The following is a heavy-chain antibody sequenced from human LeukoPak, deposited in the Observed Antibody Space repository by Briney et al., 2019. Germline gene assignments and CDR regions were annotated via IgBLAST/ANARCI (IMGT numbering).Heavy chain of an antibody. Sequence: PSETLSLTCTVSGGSISSYYCSWIRQPPGKGLEWIGYIYYSGSTTYNPSLKSRVSISVDTSKNQFSLRLSSVTAADTAVYYCARDKAGYNDYWGQGTLVTVSS. CDR1: GGSISSYY. CDR3: ARDKAGYNDY. J-gene: IGHJ4*02. D-gene: IGHD5-24*01. CDR2: IYYSGST. V-gene: IGHV4-59*01.